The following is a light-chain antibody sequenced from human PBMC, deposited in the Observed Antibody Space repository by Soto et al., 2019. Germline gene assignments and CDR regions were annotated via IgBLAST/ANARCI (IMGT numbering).Light chain of an antibody. CDR3: QSDDRSLSGDV. Sequence: QAVLTEAPAVSGARRQMVSISRTGSTANIGAANDVHRDQQLQGAAPRLRSYDDNSRHSGVPDRFPGSRSGTSASLAITGLQAEDDADYYCQSDDRSLSGDVCGTGTKVT. V-gene: IGLV1-40*01. J-gene: IGLJ1*01. CDR1: TANIGAAND. CDR2: DDN.